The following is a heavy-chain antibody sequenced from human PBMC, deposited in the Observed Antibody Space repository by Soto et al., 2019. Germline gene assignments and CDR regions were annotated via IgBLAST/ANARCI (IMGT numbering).Heavy chain of an antibody. D-gene: IGHD3-16*01. CDR2: ISYDGSNK. CDR3: AKTPRLEYDYVWGSRGGKDY. CDR1: GFTFSSYG. Sequence: GGSLRLSCAASGFTFSSYGMHWVRQAPGKGLEWVAVISYDGSNKYYADSVKGRFTISRDNSKNTLYLQMNSLRAEDTAVYYCAKTPRLEYDYVWGSRGGKDYWGQGTLVTVSS. V-gene: IGHV3-30*18. J-gene: IGHJ4*02.